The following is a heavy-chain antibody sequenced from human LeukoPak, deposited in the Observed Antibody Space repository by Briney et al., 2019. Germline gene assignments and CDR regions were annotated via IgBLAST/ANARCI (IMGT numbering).Heavy chain of an antibody. Sequence: PGGSLRLSCAAPGFTFSSYSMNWVRQAPGKGLEWVSAISGSGGSTYYADSVKGRFTISRDNSKNALYLQMNSLRAEDTAVYYCAKADRLWFGELFFYNYWGQGTLVTVSS. CDR1: GFTFSSYS. CDR3: AKADRLWFGELFFYNY. V-gene: IGHV3-23*01. CDR2: ISGSGGST. D-gene: IGHD3-10*01. J-gene: IGHJ4*02.